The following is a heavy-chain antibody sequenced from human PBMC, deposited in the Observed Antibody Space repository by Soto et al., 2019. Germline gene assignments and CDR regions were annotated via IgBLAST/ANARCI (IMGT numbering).Heavy chain of an antibody. V-gene: IGHV3-23*01. CDR1: GFTFSSYA. CDR3: AKVIWYYYGSGSYYYGMDV. D-gene: IGHD3-10*01. CDR2: ISGSGGST. J-gene: IGHJ6*02. Sequence: EVQLLESGGGLVQPGGSLRLFCAASGFTFSSYAMSWVRQAPGKGLEWVSAISGSGGSTYYADSVKGRFTISRDNSKNTLYLQMNSLRAEDTAVYYCAKVIWYYYGSGSYYYGMDVWGQGTTVTVSS.